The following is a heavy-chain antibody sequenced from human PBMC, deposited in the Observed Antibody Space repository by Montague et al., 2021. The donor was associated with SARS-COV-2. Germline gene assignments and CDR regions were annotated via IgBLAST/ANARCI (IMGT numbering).Heavy chain of an antibody. J-gene: IGHJ4*02. CDR3: ARTGSGWSVLDY. CDR2: IHHTSST. CDR1: GDSISTYNW. D-gene: IGHD3-10*01. Sequence: ETLSLTCVVSGDSISTYNWWSLVRMPPGNVLGRVGVIHHTSSTKYTPSLKSRVIMLVDTSWKQFSLMLTSVTAADTAVYCCARTGSGWSVLDYWGQGTVVTVSS. V-gene: IGHV4-4*01.